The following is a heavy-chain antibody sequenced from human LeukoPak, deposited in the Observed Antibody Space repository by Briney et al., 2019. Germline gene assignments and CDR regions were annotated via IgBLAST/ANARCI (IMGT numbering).Heavy chain of an antibody. CDR1: GFTFSSYA. D-gene: IGHD3-10*01. Sequence: GRSLRLSCAASGFTFSSYAMHWVRQAPGKGLEWVAVISYDGSNKYYADSVKGRFTISRDNSKNTLYLQMNSLRAEDTAVYYCARAGGDGSGSYLDYWGQGTLVTVSS. CDR3: ARAGGDGSGSYLDY. CDR2: ISYDGSNK. J-gene: IGHJ4*02. V-gene: IGHV3-30*04.